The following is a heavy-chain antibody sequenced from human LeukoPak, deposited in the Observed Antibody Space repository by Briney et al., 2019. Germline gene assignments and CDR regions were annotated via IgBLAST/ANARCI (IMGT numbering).Heavy chain of an antibody. CDR2: ISSSSSYI. Sequence: PGGSLRLSCAASGFTFSSYSMNWVRQAPGKGLEWVSSISSSSSYIYYADSVKGRFTISRDNAKNSLYLQMNSLRAEDTAVYYCASCVVVNAGDAFDIWGKGTMVTVSS. J-gene: IGHJ3*02. V-gene: IGHV3-21*01. D-gene: IGHD2-21*01. CDR3: ASCVVVNAGDAFDI. CDR1: GFTFSSYS.